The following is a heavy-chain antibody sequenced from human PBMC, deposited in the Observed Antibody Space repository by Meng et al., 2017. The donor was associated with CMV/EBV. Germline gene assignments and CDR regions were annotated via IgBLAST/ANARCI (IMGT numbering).Heavy chain of an antibody. J-gene: IGHJ6*02. Sequence: GESLKISCAGSGFSFSNYEMTWVRQAPGKGLEWLGHISNSGSTIYYADSVKGRFTISRDNAKNSLYLQMNSLRVEDTALYYCAGQDCSSTRCSYHFYYGMDVWGQGTTVTVSS. CDR2: ISNSGSTI. D-gene: IGHD2-2*01. CDR3: AGQDCSSTRCSYHFYYGMDV. V-gene: IGHV3-48*03. CDR1: GFSFSNYE.